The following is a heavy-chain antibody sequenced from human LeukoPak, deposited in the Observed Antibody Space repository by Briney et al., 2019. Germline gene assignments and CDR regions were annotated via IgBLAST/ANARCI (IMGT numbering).Heavy chain of an antibody. J-gene: IGHJ4*02. Sequence: PGGSLRLSCAASGFTFRSYGMHWVRQAPGKGLEWVAVIWYDGSNKYYADSVKGRFTISRDNSKNTLYLQMNSLRAEDTAVYYCAXXXXXGXSDWGXXTXVTVS. CDR2: IWYDGSNK. CDR1: GFTFRSYG. CDR3: AXXXXXGXSD. V-gene: IGHV3-33*01. D-gene: IGHD3-10*01.